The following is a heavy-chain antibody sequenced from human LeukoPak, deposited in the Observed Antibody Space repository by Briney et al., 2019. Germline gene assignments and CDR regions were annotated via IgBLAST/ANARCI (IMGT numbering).Heavy chain of an antibody. D-gene: IGHD3-16*01. CDR2: INANSGGT. CDR3: AVEGNDYVWGSYYFDY. J-gene: IGHJ4*02. V-gene: IGHV1-2*02. CDR1: GYTFTDYY. Sequence: ASVKVSCKASGYTFTDYYMHWVRQTPGQGLEWMGWINANSGGTNYAQKFQGRVTMTRDTSISTAYMELSSLRSEDTAVYYCAVEGNDYVWGSYYFDYWDQGTLVTVSS.